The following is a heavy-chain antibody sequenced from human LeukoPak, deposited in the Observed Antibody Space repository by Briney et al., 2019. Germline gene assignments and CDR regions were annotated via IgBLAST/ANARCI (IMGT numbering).Heavy chain of an antibody. J-gene: IGHJ6*02. CDR2: INPSGGST. D-gene: IGHD2-2*01. CDR1: GYTFTSYY. Sequence: GAPVKVSCKASGYTFTSYYMHWVRQAPGQGLEWMGIINPSGGSTSYAQKFQGRVTMTRDTSTSTVYMELSSLRSEDTAVYYCASVVPAAWIEGYYYGMDVWGQGTTVTVSS. V-gene: IGHV1-46*01. CDR3: ASVVPAAWIEGYYYGMDV.